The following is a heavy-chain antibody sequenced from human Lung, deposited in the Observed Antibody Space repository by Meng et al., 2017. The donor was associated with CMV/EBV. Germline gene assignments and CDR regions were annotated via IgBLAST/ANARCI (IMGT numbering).Heavy chain of an antibody. V-gene: IGHV3-33*06. J-gene: IGHJ4*02. Sequence: GGSLRLXXAASGFTFSSYGMHWVRQAPGKGLEWVAVIWYDGSNKYYADSVKGRFTISRDNSKNTLYLQTNSLRAEDTAVYYCAKSRGDVGATTPFDYFDYWGQGXLVTVSS. CDR1: GFTFSSYG. D-gene: IGHD1-26*01. CDR2: IWYDGSNK. CDR3: AKSRGDVGATTPFDYFDY.